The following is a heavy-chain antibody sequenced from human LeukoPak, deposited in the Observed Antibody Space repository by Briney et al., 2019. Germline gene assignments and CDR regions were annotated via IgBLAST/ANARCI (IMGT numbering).Heavy chain of an antibody. CDR2: IYYSGST. D-gene: IGHD4-17*01. V-gene: IGHV4-59*08. Sequence: PSETLSLICIVSGGSMRNASYYWSWIRQPPGKGLEWIGYIYYSGSTNYNPSLKSRVTISVDTSKNQFSLKLSSVTAADTAVYYCARHYYGDYYFDYWGQGTLVTVSS. J-gene: IGHJ4*02. CDR1: GGSMRNASYY. CDR3: ARHYYGDYYFDY.